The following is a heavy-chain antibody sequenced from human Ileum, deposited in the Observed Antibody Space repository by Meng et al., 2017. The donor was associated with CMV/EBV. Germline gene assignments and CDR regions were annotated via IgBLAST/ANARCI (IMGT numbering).Heavy chain of an antibody. CDR2: IYYSGSN. CDR3: SSSRHYYDGSGYHFFDY. V-gene: IGHV4-31*02. CDR1: SISSSYYY. D-gene: IGHD3-22*01. Sequence: SISSSYYYWSWIRQRPGKGLEWIGYIYYSGSNYYNPSLKSRITVSVDTSKNQFSLKLSSVTAADTAVYYCSSSRHYYDGSGYHFFDYWGQGTLVTVSS. J-gene: IGHJ4*02.